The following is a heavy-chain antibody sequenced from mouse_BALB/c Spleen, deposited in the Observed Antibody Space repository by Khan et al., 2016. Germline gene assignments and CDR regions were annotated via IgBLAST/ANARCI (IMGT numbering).Heavy chain of an antibody. CDR1: GYTFTSYW. D-gene: IGHD1-1*01. Sequence: QVQLQQSGAELAKPGASVKMSCKASGYTFTSYWMHWVKQRPGQGLEWIGYINPSTGYTEYNQKFKDKATLTADKSSSTAYMQLSSLTSEDSAVNYCASYYGSSYYAMDYWGQGTSVTVSS. CDR3: ASYYGSSYYAMDY. V-gene: IGHV1-7*01. CDR2: INPSTGYT. J-gene: IGHJ4*01.